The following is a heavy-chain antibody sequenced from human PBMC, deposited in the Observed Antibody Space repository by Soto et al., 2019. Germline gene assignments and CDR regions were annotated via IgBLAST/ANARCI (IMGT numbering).Heavy chain of an antibody. Sequence: PSETLSLTCTVSGGSISSYYWSWIRQPPGKGLEWIGYIYYSGSTNYNPSLKSRVTISVDTSKNQFSLKLSSVTAADTAVYYCARGRGSPTYYDFWSGYFPSYFDYWGQGTLVTV. CDR3: ARGRGSPTYYDFWSGYFPSYFDY. CDR1: GGSISSYY. D-gene: IGHD3-3*01. J-gene: IGHJ4*02. V-gene: IGHV4-59*01. CDR2: IYYSGST.